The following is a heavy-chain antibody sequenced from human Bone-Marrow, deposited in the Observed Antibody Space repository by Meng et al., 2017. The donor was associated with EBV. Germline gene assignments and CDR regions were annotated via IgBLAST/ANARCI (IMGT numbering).Heavy chain of an antibody. J-gene: IGHJ4*02. CDR3: ARDTVDTAMSFDY. Sequence: GQLRAAAPGRGKPSYTRSLTSAGSGGSSSSGGFYWSWHRKRPGNGLEWIGYIYSSESTYSHPSLKSRVTISVTTSKTQFSLKLSSVTAADTAVYYCARDTVDTAMSFDYWGQGTLVTVSS. V-gene: IGHV4-30-4*01. CDR1: GGSSSSGGFY. CDR2: IYSSEST. D-gene: IGHD5-18*01.